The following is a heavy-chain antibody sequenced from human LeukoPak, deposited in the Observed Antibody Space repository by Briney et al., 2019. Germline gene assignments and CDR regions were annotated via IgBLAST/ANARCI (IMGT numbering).Heavy chain of an antibody. CDR2: ISSSSSYI. D-gene: IGHD4-17*01. CDR3: ARDRSVTNYYYGMDA. V-gene: IGHV3-21*01. CDR1: GFTFSSYS. Sequence: GGSLRLSCAASGFTFSSYSMNWVRQAPGKGLEWVSSISSSSSYIYYADSVKGRFTISRDNAKNSLYLQMNSLRAEDTAVYYCARDRSVTNYYYGMDAWGQGTTVTVSS. J-gene: IGHJ6*02.